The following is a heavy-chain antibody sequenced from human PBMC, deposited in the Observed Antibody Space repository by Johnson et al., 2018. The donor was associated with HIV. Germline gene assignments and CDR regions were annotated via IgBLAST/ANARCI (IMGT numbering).Heavy chain of an antibody. D-gene: IGHD1-26*01. V-gene: IGHV3-30*04. CDR3: AKDRRVVGAYDAVDI. Sequence: VQLVESGGGLVKPGGSLRLSCAASGFTFSDYAIHWVRQAPGKGLEWVAVISYDGTNKYYADSMKGRFTISIDNSKSTLYLEMNSLRAEDTAVYHCAKDRRVVGAYDAVDIWGQGTMVTVSS. CDR2: ISYDGTNK. J-gene: IGHJ3*02. CDR1: GFTFSDYA.